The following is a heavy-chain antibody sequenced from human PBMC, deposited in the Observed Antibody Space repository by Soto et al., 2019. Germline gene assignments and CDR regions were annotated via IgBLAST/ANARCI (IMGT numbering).Heavy chain of an antibody. CDR3: TTGVDGYNPFDY. D-gene: IGHD5-12*01. J-gene: IGHJ4*02. V-gene: IGHV3-15*07. CDR2: IKSKVHGETT. Sequence: EAQLVESGGGLVKPGGSLRLSCAASGFSFSSAWMIWVRQAPGKGLEWVGRIKSKVHGETTDYAAPVKGRFTISRDDSKNTVFLQMNSLETEDTAVYYRTTGVDGYNPFDYWGQGTLVTVSS. CDR1: GFSFSSAW.